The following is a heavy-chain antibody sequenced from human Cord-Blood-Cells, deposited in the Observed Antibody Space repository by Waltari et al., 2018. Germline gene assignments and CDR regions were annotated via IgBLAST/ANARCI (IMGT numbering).Heavy chain of an antibody. CDR1: GFTLSSYC. D-gene: IGHD1-26*01. Sequence: EVQLVESGGGLVQPGGSLRLSCSASGFTLSSYCMSWVRQAPGNGLEWLANIKQDGSEKYYVDSVKGRFTISRDNAKNSLYLQMNSLRAEDTAVYYCARDEWELLYFQHWGQGTLVTVSS. V-gene: IGHV3-7*01. CDR3: ARDEWELLYFQH. CDR2: IKQDGSEK. J-gene: IGHJ1*01.